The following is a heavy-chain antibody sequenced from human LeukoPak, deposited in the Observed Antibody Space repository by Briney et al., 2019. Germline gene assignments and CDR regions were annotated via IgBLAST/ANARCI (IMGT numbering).Heavy chain of an antibody. D-gene: IGHD3-22*01. Sequence: SETLSLTCTVSGGSISSYYWSWIRQPPGKGLEWIGYIYTSGSTNYNPSLKSRVTISVDTSKNQFSLKLSSVTAADTAVYYCARLHDSSGGYYFDYWGQGTLVTVSS. CDR3: ARLHDSSGGYYFDY. J-gene: IGHJ4*02. V-gene: IGHV4-4*09. CDR1: GGSISSYY. CDR2: IYTSGST.